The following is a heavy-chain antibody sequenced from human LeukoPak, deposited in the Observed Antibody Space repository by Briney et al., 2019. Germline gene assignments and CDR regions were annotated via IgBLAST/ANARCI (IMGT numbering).Heavy chain of an antibody. D-gene: IGHD5-18*01. CDR3: ARGVLSYGYGYFDY. V-gene: IGHV4-39*07. Sequence: SETLSLTCTVSGGSIRSSYYYWGWIRQPPGKGLEWIGSIYDSGSTYYNPSLKSRVTISVDTSKNQFSLKLNSVTAADTAVYYCARGVLSYGYGYFDYWGQGTLVTVSS. CDR1: GGSIRSSYYY. J-gene: IGHJ4*02. CDR2: IYDSGST.